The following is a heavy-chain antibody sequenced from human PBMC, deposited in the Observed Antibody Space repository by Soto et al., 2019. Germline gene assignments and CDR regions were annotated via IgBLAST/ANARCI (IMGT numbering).Heavy chain of an antibody. Sequence: SETLSLTCSVSGDSMRGYHFYWGWIRQAPGKGLEWIGSAYFSGGNTYYSPSLKSRVSISVDTSKNEFSLRLTSLTAADTAVYFCAYGSSSAWIDYWGQGTLATVSS. CDR3: AYGSSSAWIDY. V-gene: IGHV4-39*01. CDR1: GDSMRGYHFY. D-gene: IGHD6-25*01. J-gene: IGHJ4*02. CDR2: AYFSGGNT.